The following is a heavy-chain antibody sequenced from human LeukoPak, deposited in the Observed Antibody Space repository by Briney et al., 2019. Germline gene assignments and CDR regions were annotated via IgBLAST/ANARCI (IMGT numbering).Heavy chain of an antibody. V-gene: IGHV3-23*01. CDR2: ISGSGGST. Sequence: GGSLRLSCAASGFTFSSYAMSWVRQAPGKGLEWVSAISGSGGSTYYADSVKGRFTISRDNSKNTLYLQMNSLRAEDTAVYYCAKRKQHMVVVTAISYFDYWGQEPWSPSPQ. CDR3: AKRKQHMVVVTAISYFDY. J-gene: IGHJ4*01. D-gene: IGHD2-21*02. CDR1: GFTFSSYA.